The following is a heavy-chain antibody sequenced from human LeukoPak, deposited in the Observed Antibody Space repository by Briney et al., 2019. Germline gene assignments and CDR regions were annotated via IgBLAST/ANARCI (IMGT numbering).Heavy chain of an antibody. D-gene: IGHD3-9*01. CDR3: ARGLVIRQDDAFDI. CDR1: GASVSSYY. CDR2: IFYRGTT. J-gene: IGHJ3*02. Sequence: SETLFLTCTVSGASVSSYYWSWIRQAPGKGLEWIGYIFYRGTTDYSPSLNRRVTLSVDTSKNQFSLQLSSLTAADTAVYYCARGLVIRQDDAFDIWGHGTMVTVSS. V-gene: IGHV4-59*02.